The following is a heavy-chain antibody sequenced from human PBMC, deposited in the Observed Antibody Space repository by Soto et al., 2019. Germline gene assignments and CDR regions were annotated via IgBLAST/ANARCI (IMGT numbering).Heavy chain of an antibody. CDR2: IWYDGSYR. Sequence: PGGTLRLSCISSGFTFNTYGMFWARQAPGTGLEWVAGIWYDGSYRYYVDSVKGRFTVSRDNSKNTVYLEMNNLRGDDTAVYYCARIFGSRHLGWFDPWGQGSLVTVSS. CDR3: ARIFGSRHLGWFDP. V-gene: IGHV3-33*01. CDR1: GFTFNTYG. D-gene: IGHD3-3*01. J-gene: IGHJ5*02.